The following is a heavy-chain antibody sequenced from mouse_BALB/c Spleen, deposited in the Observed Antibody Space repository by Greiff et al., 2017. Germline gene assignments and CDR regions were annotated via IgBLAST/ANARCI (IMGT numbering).Heavy chain of an antibody. CDR2: ISSGSGTI. J-gene: IGHJ3*01. CDR3: ARSGDGAWFAY. Sequence: VESGGGLVQPGGSRKLSCAASGFTFSSFGMHWVRQAPEKGLEWVAYISSGSGTIYYADTVKGRFTISRDNPKNTLFLQMTSLRSEDTAMYYCARSGDGAWFAYWGQGTLVTVSA. V-gene: IGHV5-17*02. D-gene: IGHD3-2*02. CDR1: GFTFSSFG.